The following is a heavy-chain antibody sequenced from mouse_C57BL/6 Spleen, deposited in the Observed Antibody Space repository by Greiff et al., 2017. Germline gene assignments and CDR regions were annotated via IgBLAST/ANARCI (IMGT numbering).Heavy chain of an antibody. J-gene: IGHJ2*01. CDR3: ARERSGSYYFDY. V-gene: IGHV1-80*01. Sequence: VQLQQSGADLVKPGASVKISCKASGYAFSSYWMNLVKQRPGKGLEWIGQIYPGDGDTNYNGKFKGKATLTADKSSSTAYMQLSSLTSEDSAVYFCARERSGSYYFDYWGQGTTLTVSS. CDR2: IYPGDGDT. CDR1: GYAFSSYW. D-gene: IGHD3-2*02.